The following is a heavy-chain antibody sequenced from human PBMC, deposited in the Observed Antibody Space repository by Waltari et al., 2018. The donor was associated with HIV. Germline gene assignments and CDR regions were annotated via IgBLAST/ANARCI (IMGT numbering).Heavy chain of an antibody. D-gene: IGHD5-18*01. CDR1: GRTFSNFW. CDR3: ARRRGYGYLDY. V-gene: IGHV3-7*01. Sequence: EVQLVESGGGLVQPGGSLRLSCAASGRTFSNFWMTWVRQAPGKGLEWVANIKQDGSEKYYVDSVKGRFTISRDNAKNSLYLQMNSLRAEDTAVYYCARRRGYGYLDYWGQGTLVTVSS. J-gene: IGHJ4*02. CDR2: IKQDGSEK.